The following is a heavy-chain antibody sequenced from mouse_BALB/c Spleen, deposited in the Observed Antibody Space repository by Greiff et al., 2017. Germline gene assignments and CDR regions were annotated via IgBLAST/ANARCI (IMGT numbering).Heavy chain of an antibody. D-gene: IGHD1-1*01. CDR2: ISSGGSYT. J-gene: IGHJ2*01. CDR3: ARHDGRPYFDY. CDR1: GFTFSSYG. V-gene: IGHV5-6*01. Sequence: EVHGVESGGDLVKPGGSLKLSCAAPGFTFSSYGMSWVRQTPDKRLEWVATISSGGSYTYYPDSVKGRFTISRDNAKNTLYLQMSSLKSEDTAMYYCARHDGRPYFDYWGQGTTLTVSS.